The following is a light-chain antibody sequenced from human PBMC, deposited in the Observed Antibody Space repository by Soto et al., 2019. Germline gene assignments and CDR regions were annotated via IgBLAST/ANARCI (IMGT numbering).Light chain of an antibody. CDR3: QKYNSAPRT. J-gene: IGKJ1*01. V-gene: IGKV1-27*01. CDR2: AAS. CDR1: QGISNY. Sequence: DIQKTQSPSSLSASLGKKDTNTLRASQGISNYLAWYQQKPGKVPKLLIYAASTLQSGVPSRFSGSGSGTDFTLTISSLQPEDVATYYCQKYNSAPRTFGQGTKVDIK.